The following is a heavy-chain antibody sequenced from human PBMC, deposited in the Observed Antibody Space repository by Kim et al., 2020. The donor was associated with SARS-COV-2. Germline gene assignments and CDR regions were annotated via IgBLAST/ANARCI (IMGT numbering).Heavy chain of an antibody. CDR3: ARVAYYDSSGYYDYYYYGMDV. CDR1: GGSISSGDYY. CDR2: IYYSGST. J-gene: IGHJ6*02. Sequence: SETLSLTCTVSGGSISSGDYYWSWIRQPPGKGLEWIGYIYYSGSTYYNPSLKSRVTISVDTSKNQFSLKLSSVTAADTAVYYCARVAYYDSSGYYDYYYYGMDVWGQGTTVTVSS. D-gene: IGHD3-22*01. V-gene: IGHV4-30-4*01.